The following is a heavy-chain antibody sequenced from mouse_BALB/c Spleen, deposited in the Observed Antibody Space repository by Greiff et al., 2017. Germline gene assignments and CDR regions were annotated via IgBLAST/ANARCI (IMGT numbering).Heavy chain of an antibody. V-gene: IGHV8-12*01. J-gene: IGHJ2*01. CDR1: GFSLSTSGMG. CDR3: ARRAYDYDLDY. Sequence: QVTLKVCGPGILQPSQTLSLTCSFSGFSLSTSGMGVSWIRQPSGKGLEWLAHIYWDDDKRYNPSLKSRLTISKDTSSNQVFLKITSVDTADTATYYCARRAYDYDLDYWGQGTTLTVSS. D-gene: IGHD2-4*01. CDR2: IYWDDDK.